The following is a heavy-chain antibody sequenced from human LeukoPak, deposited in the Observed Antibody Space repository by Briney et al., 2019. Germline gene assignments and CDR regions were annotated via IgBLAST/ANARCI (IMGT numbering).Heavy chain of an antibody. Sequence: GGSLRLSCAASGFTFDDYAMHWVRQAPGKGLEWVSLISCDGGSTYYAYAVKGRSTISRDNSRNSLYLQMNSMRAEDTALYSCAKDISRGRGSSWCSVDYYYYYMDVWGKGTTVTVSS. CDR2: ISCDGGST. D-gene: IGHD6-13*01. V-gene: IGHV3-43D*03. CDR1: GFTFDDYA. J-gene: IGHJ6*03. CDR3: AKDISRGRGSSWCSVDYYYYYMDV.